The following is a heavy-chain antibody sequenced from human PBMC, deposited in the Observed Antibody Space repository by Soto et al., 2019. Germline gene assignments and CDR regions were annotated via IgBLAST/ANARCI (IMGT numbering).Heavy chain of an antibody. V-gene: IGHV1-18*01. J-gene: IGHJ4*02. Sequence: TSVKVSCKASGYTFTSYGISWVRQAPGQGLEWMGWFSAYNGNTNYAQKLQGRVTMTTDTSTSTAYMELRSLRSDDTAVYYCARDRYCSGGSCSRWSGRLDPTAPDYWGQGTLVTVSS. CDR1: GYTFTSYG. D-gene: IGHD2-15*01. CDR2: FSAYNGNT. CDR3: ARDRYCSGGSCSRWSGRLDPTAPDY.